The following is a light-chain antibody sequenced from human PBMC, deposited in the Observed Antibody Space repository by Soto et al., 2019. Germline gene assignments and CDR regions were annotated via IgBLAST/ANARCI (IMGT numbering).Light chain of an antibody. Sequence: EIVLTQSPATLSLSPGERATLSCRASQSVRSYLAWYKQKIGQAPRLLIYDASNRATGIPARFSGSGSGTDFTLTIISLEPEDFAVYYCQQRSNWPLTFGGGTKVDIK. V-gene: IGKV3-11*01. J-gene: IGKJ4*01. CDR2: DAS. CDR3: QQRSNWPLT. CDR1: QSVRSY.